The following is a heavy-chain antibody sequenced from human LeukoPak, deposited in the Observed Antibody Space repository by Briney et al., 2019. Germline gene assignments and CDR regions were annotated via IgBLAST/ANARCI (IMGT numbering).Heavy chain of an antibody. V-gene: IGHV3-33*01. CDR3: ARVRRPSDAFDI. D-gene: IGHD3-10*01. J-gene: IGHJ3*02. CDR2: IWYDGSNK. CDR1: GFTFSSYG. Sequence: GGSLRLSCAASGFTFSSYGMHWVRQAPGKGLEWVAVIWYDGSNKYYADSVKGRFTISRDNSKNTLYLQMNSLRAEDTAVYYCARVRRPSDAFDIWGQGTTVTVSS.